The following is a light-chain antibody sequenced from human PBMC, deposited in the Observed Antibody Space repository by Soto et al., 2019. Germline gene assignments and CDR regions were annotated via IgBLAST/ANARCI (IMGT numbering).Light chain of an antibody. CDR1: QSISGY. J-gene: IGKJ4*01. CDR3: QQSYSTPLT. V-gene: IGKV1-39*01. Sequence: DIQMTQSPSSLSASVGDRVTITCRASQSISGYLNWYQQKPGKAPNLLIYAASRLQSGVPSRFSGSGSGTDFTLTISSLQPEDFATYYCQQSYSTPLTFGGGTKVEIK. CDR2: AAS.